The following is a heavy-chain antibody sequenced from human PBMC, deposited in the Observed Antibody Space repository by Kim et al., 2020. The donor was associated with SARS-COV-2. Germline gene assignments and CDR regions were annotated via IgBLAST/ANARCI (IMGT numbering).Heavy chain of an antibody. V-gene: IGHV4-31*01. J-gene: IGHJ1*01. CDR2: INNYGST. CDR1: GDSISSGGYY. CDR3: ARGEGGLARYFHP. D-gene: IGHD1-26*01. Sequence: SETLSLTCTVSGDSISSGGYYWSWIRQLPGKGLEWIGFINNYGSTYYNPSLPSLVTLSVDTSKNQFSLRLTSVTAADTAVYYCARGEGGLARYFHPWGQGALVSVSS.